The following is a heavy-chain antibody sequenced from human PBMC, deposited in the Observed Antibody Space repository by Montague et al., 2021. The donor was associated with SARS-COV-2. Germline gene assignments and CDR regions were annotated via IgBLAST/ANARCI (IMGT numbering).Heavy chain of an antibody. CDR3: ARGVVGPTAVFLEY. CDR2: KFHRGST. CDR1: NYSVSRGSY. J-gene: IGHJ4*02. V-gene: IGHV4-38-2*02. Sequence: SETLSLTCSVSNYSVSRGSYWGWRRPFPGKGLGWIGFKFHRGSTXSHPSLQSRVITSVDSSKNQFSLILRSVSAANTAVYYCARGVVGPTAVFLEYWGQGVLVAVSS. D-gene: IGHD1-26*01.